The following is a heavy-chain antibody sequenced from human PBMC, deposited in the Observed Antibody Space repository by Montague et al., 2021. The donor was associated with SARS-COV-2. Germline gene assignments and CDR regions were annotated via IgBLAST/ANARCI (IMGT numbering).Heavy chain of an antibody. CDR2: INYSGST. V-gene: IGHV4-59*01. J-gene: IGHJ6*02. CDR3: ARDTGEYCSCVSCLDGMDV. D-gene: IGHD2-15*01. Sequence: SETLSLTCTVSGGSISGYYWSWIRQPPGKGLEWIGYINYSGSTNYNPSLKSRVTISVDTSKNQFSLKLSSVTTADTAVYYCARDTGEYCSCVSCLDGMDVWGQGTTVTVSS. CDR1: GGSISGYY.